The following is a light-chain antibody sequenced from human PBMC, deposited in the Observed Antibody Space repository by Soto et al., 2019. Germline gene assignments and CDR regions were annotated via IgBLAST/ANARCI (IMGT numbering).Light chain of an antibody. V-gene: IGKV3-20*01. Sequence: EIVLTQSPGTLSLSPGERATLSCRASQSIYINSLAWYQHKRGQAPRLLIYAATVRATAVPDRFNGSGSGTDFALTISRLEPEDSAMYYCQQYGESPFAFGPGTKLDV. J-gene: IGKJ3*01. CDR2: AAT. CDR3: QQYGESPFA. CDR1: QSIYINS.